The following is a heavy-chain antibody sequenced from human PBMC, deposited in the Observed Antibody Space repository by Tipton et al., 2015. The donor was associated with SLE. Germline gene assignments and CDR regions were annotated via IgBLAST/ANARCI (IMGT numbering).Heavy chain of an antibody. CDR2: MYHSGST. J-gene: IGHJ3*02. V-gene: IGHV4-39*07. CDR3: ARHKWIRIIDAFDS. CDR1: GGSITSSSYY. D-gene: IGHD5-18*01. Sequence: TLSLTCTVSGGSITSSSYYWGWIRQPPGKGLEWVGSMYHSGSTYYNPSLKSRVTMSADTSKNQFSLRLSSVTAADTAVYHCARHKWIRIIDAFDSWGQGTMVTAS.